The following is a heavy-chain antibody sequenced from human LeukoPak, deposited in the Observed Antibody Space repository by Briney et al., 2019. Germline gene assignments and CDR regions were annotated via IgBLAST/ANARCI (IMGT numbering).Heavy chain of an antibody. J-gene: IGHJ4*02. V-gene: IGHV3-23*01. CDR1: GFTFSSYW. Sequence: PGGSLRPSCVASGFTFSSYWMTWVRQAPGKGLEWVSAISGSGGSTYYADSVKGRFTISRDNSKNTLYLQMNSLRAEDTAVYYCAKGRVHYYDSSGYYMGSAYFDYWGQGTLVTVSS. D-gene: IGHD3-22*01. CDR3: AKGRVHYYDSSGYYMGSAYFDY. CDR2: ISGSGGST.